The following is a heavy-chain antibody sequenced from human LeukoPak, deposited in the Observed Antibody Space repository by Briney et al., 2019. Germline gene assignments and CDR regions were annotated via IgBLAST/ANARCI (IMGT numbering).Heavy chain of an antibody. V-gene: IGHV5-51*01. Sequence: GESPKISCKGSGYRYTSYWIAWVRQRPGKGLEWMGIIYPGESDTRYSPSFRGQVTISADKSISTAYLQWSSLKASDTAMYYCARSLAVAGTPYYFDYWGQGTLVTVSS. D-gene: IGHD6-19*01. CDR1: GYRYTSYW. J-gene: IGHJ4*02. CDR3: ARSLAVAGTPYYFDY. CDR2: IYPGESDT.